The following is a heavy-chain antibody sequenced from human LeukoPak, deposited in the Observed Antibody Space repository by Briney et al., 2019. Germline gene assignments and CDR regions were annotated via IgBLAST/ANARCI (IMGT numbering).Heavy chain of an antibody. Sequence: PGGSLRLSCAASGFTSSDYYMSWIRQAPGKGLEWVSYISSSGTTIYYADSVKGRFTIPRDNARNSLYLQMNSLRAEDTAVYYCARRRDSGSLQHFDYWGQGTLVTVSS. CDR3: ARRRDSGSLQHFDY. J-gene: IGHJ4*02. V-gene: IGHV3-11*01. D-gene: IGHD1-26*01. CDR1: GFTSSDYY. CDR2: ISSSGTTI.